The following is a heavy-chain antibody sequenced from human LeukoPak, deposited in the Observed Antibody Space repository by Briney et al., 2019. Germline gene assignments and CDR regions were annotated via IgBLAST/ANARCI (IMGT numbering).Heavy chain of an antibody. Sequence: GGSLRLSCAASGFTFSAFAMSWVRLPPGKGLQWVSGLSASGGSTFYTDSVKGRFTVSRDNSNNTLYLQINGLSAEDTAIYYCAKHEVSYYDSSGYYPFDYWGSGTVVTVSS. V-gene: IGHV3-23*01. J-gene: IGHJ4*02. CDR2: LSASGGST. D-gene: IGHD3-22*01. CDR1: GFTFSAFA. CDR3: AKHEVSYYDSSGYYPFDY.